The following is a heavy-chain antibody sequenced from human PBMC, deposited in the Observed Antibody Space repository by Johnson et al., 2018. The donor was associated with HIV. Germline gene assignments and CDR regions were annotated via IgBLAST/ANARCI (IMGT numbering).Heavy chain of an antibody. D-gene: IGHD4-17*01. J-gene: IGHJ3*02. CDR2: ISSGGSS. CDR1: DFTVGSIY. CDR3: AKGADYADYEGAFDI. V-gene: IGHV3-66*01. Sequence: MLLVESGGGLVQPGGSLRLSCAASDFTVGSIYMSWVRQAPGKGLEWVSLISSGGSSYYADSVKGRFTFSRDNSKNTLYLQMNSLRVEDTAVYYCAKGADYADYEGAFDIWGQGTMVTVSS.